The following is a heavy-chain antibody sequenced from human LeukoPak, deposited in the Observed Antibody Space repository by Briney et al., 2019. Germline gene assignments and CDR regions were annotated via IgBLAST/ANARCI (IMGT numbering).Heavy chain of an antibody. CDR2: ISSSSSYI. Sequence: GGSLRLSCAASGFTFSSYSMNWVRQAPGKGLEWVSSISSSSSYIYYADSVKGRFTISRDNAKNSLYLQMNSLRAEDTAVYYCARVPRVGATSSDYWGQGTLVTVSS. CDR3: ARVPRVGATSSDY. V-gene: IGHV3-21*01. J-gene: IGHJ4*02. D-gene: IGHD1-26*01. CDR1: GFTFSSYS.